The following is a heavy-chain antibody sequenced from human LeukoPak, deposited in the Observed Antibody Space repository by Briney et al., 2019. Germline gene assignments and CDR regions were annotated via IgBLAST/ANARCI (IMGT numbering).Heavy chain of an antibody. CDR3: ARDHPLIAATGSFDY. V-gene: IGHV3-20*04. J-gene: IGHJ4*02. CDR2: INWNGGST. D-gene: IGHD6-13*01. CDR1: GFTFSSYS. Sequence: GGSLRLSCAASGFTFSSYSMNWVRQVPGKGLEWVSGINWNGGSTGYADSVKGRFTISRDNAKNSLYLQMNSLRAEDTALYYCARDHPLIAATGSFDYWGQGTLVTVSS.